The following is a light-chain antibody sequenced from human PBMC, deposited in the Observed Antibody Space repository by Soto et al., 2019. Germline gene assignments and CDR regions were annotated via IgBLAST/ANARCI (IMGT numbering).Light chain of an antibody. CDR3: QQGHNWPLT. CDR1: HSISTE. V-gene: IGKV3-15*01. Sequence: EIAMTQSPATLSVSPGERATLSCRASHSISTELAWYQQIPGQPPRLLSYSASTRATGVPARFTGSGSGSEFTLTISGLQSEDFAIYYCQQGHNWPLTFGQGTRLEI. J-gene: IGKJ2*01. CDR2: SAS.